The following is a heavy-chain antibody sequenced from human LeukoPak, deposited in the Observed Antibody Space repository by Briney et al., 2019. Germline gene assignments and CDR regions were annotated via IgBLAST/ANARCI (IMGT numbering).Heavy chain of an antibody. J-gene: IGHJ4*02. CDR3: ARRFDC. CDR2: ISSSGGSI. Sequence: GGSLRLSCAASGFTFSDFEMNWVRQAPGKGLEWVSYISSSGGSINYADSVKGRFTISRDNAKNSLYLQMNSLRAEGTAVHYCARRFDCWGQGTLVTVSS. V-gene: IGHV3-48*03. CDR1: GFTFSDFE.